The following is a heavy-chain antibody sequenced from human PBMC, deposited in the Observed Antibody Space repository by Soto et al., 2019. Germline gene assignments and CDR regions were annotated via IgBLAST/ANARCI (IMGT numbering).Heavy chain of an antibody. V-gene: IGHV4-31*03. J-gene: IGHJ2*01. CDR2: IYYSGST. CDR1: GGSITSGGYY. CDR3: AILIRRYSSGWYFDL. Sequence: QVQLQESGPGLVKPSQTLSLTCTVSGGSITSGGYYWSWIRQHPGKGLEWIGYIYYSGSTYYNPSLKSRVTISVDTSKNQFSLKLSSVTAADTAVYYCAILIRRYSSGWYFDLWGRGTLVTVSS. D-gene: IGHD6-19*01.